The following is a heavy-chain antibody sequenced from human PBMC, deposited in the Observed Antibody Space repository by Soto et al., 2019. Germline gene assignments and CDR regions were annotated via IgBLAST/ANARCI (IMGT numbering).Heavy chain of an antibody. V-gene: IGHV4-39*01. CDR1: GGSISSRTFW. D-gene: IGHD4-4*01. CDR3: ARHPRDDYNYGGSGIFDY. J-gene: IGHJ4*02. Sequence: QLQLQESGPGLVKPSETLSLTCSVSGGSISSRTFWWAWIRQPPGKGREWIGDMNYSGSSFSSPSLKSRVTLSVDTSKNQLSLKLNSVTAADTAVYYCARHPRDDYNYGGSGIFDYWGQGTLVTVSS. CDR2: MNYSGSS.